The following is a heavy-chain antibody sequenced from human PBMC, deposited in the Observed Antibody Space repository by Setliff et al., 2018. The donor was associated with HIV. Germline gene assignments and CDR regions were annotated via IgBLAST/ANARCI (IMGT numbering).Heavy chain of an antibody. Sequence: ASVKVSCKISGYTFTDFWIHWVRQAPGQGLESMGRINPRDGSTGYAQRFQGRVTMTRDTSTSSVYMELRSLRSEDTAVYYCARAYYDSVWGSHRYRFYYFDYWGQGSLVTVSS. V-gene: IGHV1-46*01. CDR3: ARAYYDSVWGSHRYRFYYFDY. CDR2: INPRDGST. CDR1: GYTFTDFW. D-gene: IGHD3-16*02. J-gene: IGHJ4*02.